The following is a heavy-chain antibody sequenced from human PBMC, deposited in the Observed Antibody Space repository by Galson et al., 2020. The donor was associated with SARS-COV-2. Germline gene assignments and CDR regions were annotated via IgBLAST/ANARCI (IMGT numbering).Heavy chain of an antibody. CDR2: ISYDGSNK. CDR1: GFTFSSYG. J-gene: IGHJ4*02. CDR3: ATVHSGSYLGYFDY. V-gene: IGHV3-30*03. Sequence: GGSLRLSCAASGFTFSSYGMHWVRQAPGKGLEWVAVISYDGSNKYYADSVKGRFTISRDNSKNTLYLQMNSLRAEDTAVYYCATVHSGSYLGYFDYWGQGTLVTVSS. D-gene: IGHD1-26*01.